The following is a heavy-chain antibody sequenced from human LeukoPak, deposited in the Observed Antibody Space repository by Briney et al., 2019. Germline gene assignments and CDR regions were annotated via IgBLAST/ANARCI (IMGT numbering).Heavy chain of an antibody. CDR3: AGHHPRNTVDF. D-gene: IGHD2/OR15-2a*01. CDR1: GGSISSYY. V-gene: IGHV4-59*08. J-gene: IGHJ4*02. Sequence: SETLSLTCTVSGGSISSYYWSWIRQPPGKGLEWIAYISDIGSINYNPSLKSRVTISLDTSKNQFSLKLSSVIAADTAVYYCAGHHPRNTVDFWGQGTLVTVSS. CDR2: ISDIGSI.